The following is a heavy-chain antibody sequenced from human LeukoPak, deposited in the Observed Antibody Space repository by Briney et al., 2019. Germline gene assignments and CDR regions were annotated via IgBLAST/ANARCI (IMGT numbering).Heavy chain of an antibody. V-gene: IGHV3-48*03. CDR2: ISSSGSTI. Sequence: PGGSLRLSCAASGFTFSSYEMNWVRQAPGKGLEWVSYISSSGSTIYYADSVKGRFTISRDNARNSLYLQTNSLRAEDTAVYYCASLGGYDSDFTEYWGQGTLVTVSS. CDR3: ASLGGYDSDFTEY. D-gene: IGHD5-12*01. CDR1: GFTFSSYE. J-gene: IGHJ4*02.